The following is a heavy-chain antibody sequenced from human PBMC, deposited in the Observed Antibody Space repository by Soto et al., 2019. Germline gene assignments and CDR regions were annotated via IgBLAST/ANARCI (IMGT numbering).Heavy chain of an antibody. CDR3: ERPGSNSGCKPLDS. CDR1: GYTFTSYG. J-gene: IGHJ4*02. V-gene: IGHV1-18*04. Sequence: ASVKVSCTASGYTFTSYGISWVRQAPGQGLEWMGWITAYNGNTTYAQKLQGRVTMTTDTSTSTAYMELRSGRSENRPVYYCERPGSNSGCKPLDSGAQGTLAPASS. D-gene: IGHD5-12*01. CDR2: ITAYNGNT.